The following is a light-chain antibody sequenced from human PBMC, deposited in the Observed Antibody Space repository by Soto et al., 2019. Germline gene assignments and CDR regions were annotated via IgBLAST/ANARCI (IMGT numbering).Light chain of an antibody. CDR1: QSVGSW. CDR3: HQYGSSSPWT. CDR2: KAS. Sequence: DIQMTQSPSTLSASVGDRVTITCRASQSVGSWLAWYQQKPVKAPKLLIYKASSLESGVPSRFSGSGSGTEFYLTISSLQPDDFASYHCHQYGSSSPWTFGQGTKVEIK. V-gene: IGKV1-5*03. J-gene: IGKJ1*01.